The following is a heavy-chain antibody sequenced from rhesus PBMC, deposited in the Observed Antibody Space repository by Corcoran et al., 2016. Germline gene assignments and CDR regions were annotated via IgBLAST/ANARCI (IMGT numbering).Heavy chain of an antibody. J-gene: IGHJ5-1*01. CDR2: IYGSDGLT. CDR1: GGSISDSYY. CDR3: ARDQRYGNSHRFDV. V-gene: IGHV4-106*01. D-gene: IGHD4-35*01. Sequence: QVQLQESGPGLVKPSETLSLTCAVSGGSISDSYYWSWLRPPPGKGLAWIGYIYGSDGLTPCTPSRKSRGTISTDTSNNQVSLKLSSVTAAATAVYYCARDQRYGNSHRFDVWGPGVLVTVSS.